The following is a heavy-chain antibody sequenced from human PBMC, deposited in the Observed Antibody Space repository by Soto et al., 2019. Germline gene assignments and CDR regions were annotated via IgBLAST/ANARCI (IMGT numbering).Heavy chain of an antibody. Sequence: QVQLVESGGGVVQPGRSLRLSCAASGFTFSSYGMHWVRQAPGKGLEWVAVISYDGSNKYYADSVKGRFTISRDNSKNKLYLQMNSLRAEDTAVYYCAKDRGRLYSSSSYFDYWGQGTLVTVSS. J-gene: IGHJ4*02. CDR1: GFTFSSYG. D-gene: IGHD6-6*01. V-gene: IGHV3-30*18. CDR2: ISYDGSNK. CDR3: AKDRGRLYSSSSYFDY.